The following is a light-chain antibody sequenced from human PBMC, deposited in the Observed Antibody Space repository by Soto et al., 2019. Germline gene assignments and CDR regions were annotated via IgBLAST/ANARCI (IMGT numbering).Light chain of an antibody. CDR2: GAS. J-gene: IGKJ1*01. V-gene: IGKV3-15*01. CDR3: QHYYNWPRT. Sequence: DIVMTQSPATLSVSPGERATLSCRASQSVSSNLAWYQQKPGQAPRLLFYGASTRATGIPARFSGSGSGTEFTLTISSLQSEDFAVYYCQHYYNWPRTFGQGTKVDNK. CDR1: QSVSSN.